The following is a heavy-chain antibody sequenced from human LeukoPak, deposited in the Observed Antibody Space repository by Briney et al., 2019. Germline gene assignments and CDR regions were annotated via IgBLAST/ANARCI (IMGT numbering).Heavy chain of an antibody. V-gene: IGHV4-61*05. CDR1: GGSISSSSYY. D-gene: IGHD3-16*01. J-gene: IGHJ4*02. CDR3: ARFRPSESRSGEVSSLDY. Sequence: SETLSLTRNVSGGSISSSSYYWGWIRQPPGKGLEWIGHIYYTGNTKYNPSLKSRATISLDTSENQFSLRLISVTTADTAVYYCARFRPSESRSGEVSSLDYWGQGTLVTVSS. CDR2: IYYTGNT.